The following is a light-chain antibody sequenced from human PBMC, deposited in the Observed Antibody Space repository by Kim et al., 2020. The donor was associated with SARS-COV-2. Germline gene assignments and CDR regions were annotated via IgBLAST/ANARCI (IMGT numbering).Light chain of an antibody. J-gene: IGKJ1*01. CDR2: KVS. V-gene: IGKV1-5*03. Sequence: ASEGDRVTITCRASQSVTNGLGWYQQKPGKAPRLLISKVSNLESGVPSRFSGSGSGTEFVLTISSLQPDDFATYYCQHYSPYSWTFGQGTKVDIK. CDR3: QHYSPYSWT. CDR1: QSVTNG.